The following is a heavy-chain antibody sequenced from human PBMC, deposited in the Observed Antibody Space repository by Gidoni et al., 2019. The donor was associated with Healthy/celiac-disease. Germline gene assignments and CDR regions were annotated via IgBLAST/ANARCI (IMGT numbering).Heavy chain of an antibody. CDR3: ARVFGGNDGLPDYFDY. J-gene: IGHJ4*02. CDR1: GFTFSSYS. D-gene: IGHD1-1*01. V-gene: IGHV3-21*01. CDR2: ISSSSSYI. Sequence: EVQLVESGGGLVKPGGSLRLSCAASGFTFSSYSMNWVRQAPGKGLEWVSSISSSSSYIYYADSVKGRFTISRDNAKNSLYLQMNSLRAEDTAVYYCARVFGGNDGLPDYFDYWGQGTLVTVSS.